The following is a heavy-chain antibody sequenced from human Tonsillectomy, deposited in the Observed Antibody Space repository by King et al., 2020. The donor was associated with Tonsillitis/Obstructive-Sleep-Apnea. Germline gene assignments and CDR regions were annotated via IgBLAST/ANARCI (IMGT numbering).Heavy chain of an antibody. V-gene: IGHV3-53*01. CDR1: GFTVSSNY. J-gene: IGHJ3*02. Sequence: EVQLVESGGGLIQPGGSLRLSCAASGFTVSSNYMSWVRQAPGKGLEWVSVIXSGGSTYYADSVKGRFTISRDNSKNTLYLQMNSLRAEDTAVYYCARKGTGGRQWLATGEDDAFDIWGQGTMVTVSS. CDR3: ARKGTGGRQWLATGEDDAFDI. CDR2: IXSGGST. D-gene: IGHD6-19*01.